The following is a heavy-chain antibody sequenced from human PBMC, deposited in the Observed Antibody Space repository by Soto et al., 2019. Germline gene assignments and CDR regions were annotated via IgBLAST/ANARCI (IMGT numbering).Heavy chain of an antibody. CDR2: MHYSGST. CDR3: ASNGYDYPNWFDP. J-gene: IGHJ5*02. V-gene: IGHV4-59*01. Sequence: PSETLSLTCAVYGGSISSYYWSWIRQPPGKGLEWIGYMHYSGSTNYNPSLKSRVTISVDTSKNQFSLKLRSVTAADTAVYYCASNGYDYPNWFDPWGQGTLVTVSS. CDR1: GGSISSYY. D-gene: IGHD3-22*01.